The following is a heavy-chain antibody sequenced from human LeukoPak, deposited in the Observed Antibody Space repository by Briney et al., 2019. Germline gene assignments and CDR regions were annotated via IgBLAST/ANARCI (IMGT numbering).Heavy chain of an antibody. CDR1: GYTFPSYF. J-gene: IGHJ4*02. CDR2: INPTGGST. V-gene: IGHV1-46*01. Sequence: ASVTVSCKASGYTFPSYFMHWVRQAPGQGLEWMGIINPTGGSTTYAQKFQGRVTVTRDTSTSTVYMELSSLRSDDTAVYYCARTAARRFDYWGQGTLVTVSS. CDR3: ARTAARRFDY. D-gene: IGHD6-6*01.